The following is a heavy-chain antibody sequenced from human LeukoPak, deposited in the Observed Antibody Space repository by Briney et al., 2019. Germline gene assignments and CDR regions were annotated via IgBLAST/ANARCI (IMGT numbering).Heavy chain of an antibody. CDR1: GGSFSGYY. Sequence: SETLSLTCAVYGGSFSGYYWSWIRQPPGKGLEWIGEINHSGSTNYNPSLQSRVTISVDTSKNQFSLKLSSVTAADTAVYYCARGRYCSSTSCRNWFDPWGQGTLVTVSS. CDR3: ARGRYCSSTSCRNWFDP. CDR2: INHSGST. D-gene: IGHD2-2*01. J-gene: IGHJ5*02. V-gene: IGHV4-34*01.